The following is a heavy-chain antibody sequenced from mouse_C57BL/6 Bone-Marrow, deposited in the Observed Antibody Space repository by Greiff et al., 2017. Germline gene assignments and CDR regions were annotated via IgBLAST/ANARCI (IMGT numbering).Heavy chain of an antibody. CDR3: ARWDYEYPFAY. CDR1: GYTFTSYW. Sequence: VQLQQSGAELVRPGTSVKLSCKASGYTFTSYWMHWVKQRPGQGLEWIGVIDPSDSYTNYNQKFKGKATLTVDTSSSTAYMQLSSLTSEDSAVYYCARWDYEYPFAYWGQGTLVTVSA. J-gene: IGHJ3*01. CDR2: IDPSDSYT. V-gene: IGHV1-59*01. D-gene: IGHD2-4*01.